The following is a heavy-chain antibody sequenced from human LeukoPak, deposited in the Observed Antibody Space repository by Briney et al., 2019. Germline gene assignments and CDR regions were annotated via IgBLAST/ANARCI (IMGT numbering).Heavy chain of an antibody. J-gene: IGHJ4*02. D-gene: IGHD2-21*02. Sequence: PSETLSLTCTVSGGSISSYYWSWIRQPPGKGLEWIGYIYYSGSTNYNPSLKSRVTISVDTSKNQFSLKLSPVTAADTAVYYCARHVGGYCGGDCYVGFDYWGQGTLVTVSS. CDR1: GGSISSYY. V-gene: IGHV4-59*08. CDR3: ARHVGGYCGGDCYVGFDY. CDR2: IYYSGST.